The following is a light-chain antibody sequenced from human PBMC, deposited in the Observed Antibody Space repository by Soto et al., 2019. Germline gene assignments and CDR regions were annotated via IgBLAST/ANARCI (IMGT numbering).Light chain of an antibody. V-gene: IGKV3-15*01. CDR3: QQYNNWPQT. Sequence: ENVLTQTPATLCLSPGERATLSCRASQSVSSNLAWYQQKPGQAPRLLIYGASTRATGIPARFSGSGSGTEFTLTISSLQSEDFAVYYCQQYNNWPQTFGQGTKVDIK. J-gene: IGKJ1*01. CDR2: GAS. CDR1: QSVSSN.